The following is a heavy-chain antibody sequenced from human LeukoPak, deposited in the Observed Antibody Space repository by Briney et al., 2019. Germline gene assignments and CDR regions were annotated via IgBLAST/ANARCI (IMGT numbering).Heavy chain of an antibody. CDR2: ISSNGGST. CDR1: GFTFSSYT. D-gene: IGHD3-22*01. J-gene: IGHJ4*02. Sequence: GGSLRLSCAASGFTFSSYTMHWVRQAPGKGLEYVSAISSNGGSTFYANSVKGRFTISRDNSKNTLYLQMGSLRAEDMAVYYCARWRHSSGYYYDDWGQGTLVTVSS. CDR3: ARWRHSSGYYYDD. V-gene: IGHV3-64*01.